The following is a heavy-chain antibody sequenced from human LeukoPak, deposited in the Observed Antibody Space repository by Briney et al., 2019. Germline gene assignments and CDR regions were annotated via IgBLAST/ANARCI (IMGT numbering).Heavy chain of an antibody. CDR1: GGSISSGGYY. J-gene: IGHJ4*02. D-gene: IGHD3-3*01. Sequence: SETLSLTCTVSGGSISSGGYYWSWIRQHPGKGLEWIGYIYYSGSTNYNPSLKGRVTISVDTSKNQFSLKLSSVTAADTAVYYCARYTRIFGVFDYWGQGTLVTVSS. CDR3: ARYTRIFGVFDY. CDR2: IYYSGST. V-gene: IGHV4-61*08.